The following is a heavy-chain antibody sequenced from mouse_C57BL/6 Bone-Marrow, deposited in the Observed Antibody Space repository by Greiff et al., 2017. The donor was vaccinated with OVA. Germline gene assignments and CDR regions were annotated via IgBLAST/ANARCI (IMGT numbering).Heavy chain of an antibody. CDR3: SLHYYGSSSVDY. D-gene: IGHD1-1*01. CDR1: GFNIKDDY. J-gene: IGHJ2*01. Sequence: EVKLQESGAELVRPGASVKLSCTASGFNIKDDYMHWVKQRPEQGLEWIGWIDPENGDTEYASKFQGKATITADTSSNTAYLQLSSLTSEDAAVYYCSLHYYGSSSVDYWGQGTTLTVSS. CDR2: IDPENGDT. V-gene: IGHV14-4*01.